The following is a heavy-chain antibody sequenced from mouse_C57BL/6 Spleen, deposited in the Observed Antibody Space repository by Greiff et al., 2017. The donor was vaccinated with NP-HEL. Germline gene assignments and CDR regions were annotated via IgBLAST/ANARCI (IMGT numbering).Heavy chain of an antibody. J-gene: IGHJ4*01. CDR1: GYAFSSSW. Sequence: VQLKESGPELVKPGASVKISCKASGYAFSSSWMNWVKQRPGKGLEWIGRIYPGDGDTNYNGRFKGKATLTADKSSSTAYMQLSSLTSEDSAVYFCAVLPFYAMDYWGQGTSVTVSS. D-gene: IGHD2-1*01. CDR2: IYPGDGDT. V-gene: IGHV1-82*01. CDR3: AVLPFYAMDY.